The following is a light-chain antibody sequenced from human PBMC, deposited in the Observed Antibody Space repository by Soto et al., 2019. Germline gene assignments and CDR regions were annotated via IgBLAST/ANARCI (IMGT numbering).Light chain of an antibody. CDR2: AAS. Sequence: DIQMTQSPSSLSASVGDRVTITCRASQDLDRWLAWYQQKPGEAPKVLIYAASNLRSGVPSRFSGSGSGADFSLTISSLQPEDVATYYCKQSRSFPFTFGGGTKVEIK. J-gene: IGKJ4*01. CDR3: KQSRSFPFT. V-gene: IGKV1-12*01. CDR1: QDLDRW.